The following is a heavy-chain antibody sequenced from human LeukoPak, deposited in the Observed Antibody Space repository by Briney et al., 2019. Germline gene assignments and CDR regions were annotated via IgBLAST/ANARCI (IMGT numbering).Heavy chain of an antibody. D-gene: IGHD6-19*01. V-gene: IGHV3-30-3*01. CDR2: ISYDGSNK. J-gene: IGHJ4*02. Sequence: PGGSLRLSCAASGFTFSSYAMHWVRQAPGKGLEWVAVISYDGSNKYYADSVKGRFTISRDNSKNTLYPQMNSLRAEDTAVYYCARDPSGGSGWMALFDYWGQGTLVTVSS. CDR1: GFTFSSYA. CDR3: ARDPSGGSGWMALFDY.